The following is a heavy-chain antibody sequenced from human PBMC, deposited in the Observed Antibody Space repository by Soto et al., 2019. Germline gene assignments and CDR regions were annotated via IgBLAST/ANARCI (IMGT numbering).Heavy chain of an antibody. CDR2: IYDSGAT. CDR1: GGSLSGGSYS. V-gene: IGHV4-61*01. CDR3: ARDWGPYWFDP. Sequence: SQTLSLTCTFSGGSLSGGSYSWNWIRQPPGKQMEWIGYIYDSGATKYNPSLKSRVTISQDTSKNQFSLKMNSVTPSDTAVYYCARDWGPYWFDPWGQGILVTVSS. J-gene: IGHJ5*02. D-gene: IGHD3-16*01.